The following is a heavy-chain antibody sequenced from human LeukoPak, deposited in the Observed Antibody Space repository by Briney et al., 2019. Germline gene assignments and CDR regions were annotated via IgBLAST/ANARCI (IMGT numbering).Heavy chain of an antibody. Sequence: GGSLRLSCAASGITFSGAWMHWVRQAPGKGLVWVSRINDDGSFRRYANSVKGRFAISRDNAKNTLFLQMDSLRAEDTAVYYCARVSGPGMNEYYHLWGQGTLVTVSS. CDR2: INDDGSFR. CDR1: GITFSGAW. D-gene: IGHD3-10*01. CDR3: ARVSGPGMNEYYHL. J-gene: IGHJ1*01. V-gene: IGHV3-74*01.